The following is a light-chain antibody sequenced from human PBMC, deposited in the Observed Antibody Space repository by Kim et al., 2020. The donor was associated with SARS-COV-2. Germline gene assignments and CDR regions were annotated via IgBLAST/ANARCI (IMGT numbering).Light chain of an antibody. Sequence: ATINGKSSQSVLYSADNKNYLAWYQQKPGQPPKLLIYWASTRESGVPDRFTGGGSETDFTLIISSLQAEDVAVYYCQQYYSTPLTFGGGTKVDIK. J-gene: IGKJ4*01. CDR3: QQYYSTPLT. CDR1: QSVLYSADNKNY. V-gene: IGKV4-1*01. CDR2: WAS.